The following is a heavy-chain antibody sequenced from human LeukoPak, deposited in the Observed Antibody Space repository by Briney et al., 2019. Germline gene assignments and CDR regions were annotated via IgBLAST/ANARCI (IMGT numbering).Heavy chain of an antibody. D-gene: IGHD6-19*01. CDR1: GCTFTSYG. CDR2: ISAYNGNT. J-gene: IGHJ6*02. V-gene: IGHV1-18*01. Sequence: ASVKVSCKASGCTFTSYGISWVRQAPGQGLEWMGWISAYNGNTNYAQKLQGRVTMTTDTSTSTAYMELRSLRSDDTAVYYCAQWLSYYYGMDVWGQGTTVTVSS. CDR3: AQWLSYYYGMDV.